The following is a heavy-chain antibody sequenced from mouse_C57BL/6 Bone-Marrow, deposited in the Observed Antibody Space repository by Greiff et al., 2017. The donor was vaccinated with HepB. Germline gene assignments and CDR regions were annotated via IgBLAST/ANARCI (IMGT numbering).Heavy chain of an antibody. Sequence: EVMLVESGGGLVQPGGSLKLSCAASGFTFSDYYMYWVRQTPEKRLEWVAYISNGGGSTYYPDTVKGRFTISRDNAKNTLYLQMSRLKSEDTAMYYCARPSIYSYAMDYWGQGTSVTVSS. J-gene: IGHJ4*01. CDR1: GFTFSDYY. V-gene: IGHV5-12*01. CDR3: ARPSIYSYAMDY. CDR2: ISNGGGST. D-gene: IGHD2-1*01.